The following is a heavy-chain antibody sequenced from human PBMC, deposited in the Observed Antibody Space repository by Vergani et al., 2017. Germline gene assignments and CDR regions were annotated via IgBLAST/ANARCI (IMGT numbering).Heavy chain of an antibody. CDR3: ASFSSSWSLAIDY. Sequence: QVQLQESGPGLVKPSETLSLTCTVSGGSISSHYWSWIRQPPGKGLEWIGYIYYSGSTNYNPSLKSRVTISVDTSKNQFALKLSSGTAADTAVYYCASFSSSWSLAIDYWGQGTLVTVSS. D-gene: IGHD6-13*01. CDR2: IYYSGST. V-gene: IGHV4-59*11. J-gene: IGHJ4*02. CDR1: GGSISSHY.